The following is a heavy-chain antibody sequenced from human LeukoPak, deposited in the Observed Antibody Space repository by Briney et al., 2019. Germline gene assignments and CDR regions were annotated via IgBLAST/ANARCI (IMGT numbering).Heavy chain of an antibody. J-gene: IGHJ4*02. D-gene: IGHD2-15*01. CDR2: ISSGISYI. Sequence: GSLRLSCAASGFTFSSYSMNWVRQAPGKGLEWVSSISSGISYIYYADSVKVQFTITRDNAKNSLYLQMNSLRAEDTAVYYCARFSVVWGQGTLVTVSS. CDR3: ARFSVV. V-gene: IGHV3-21*01. CDR1: GFTFSSYS.